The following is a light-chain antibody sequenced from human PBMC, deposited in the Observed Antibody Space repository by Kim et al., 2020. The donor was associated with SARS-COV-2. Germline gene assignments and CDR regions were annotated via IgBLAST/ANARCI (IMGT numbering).Light chain of an antibody. Sequence: GQSITISCTGTSSDVGGYNYVSWYQQHPGTAPKLMIYDVSNRPSGVSNRFSGSKSGNTASLTISGLQAEDEADYYCSSYTSSSTQVFGGGTQLTVL. CDR3: SSYTSSSTQV. V-gene: IGLV2-14*03. CDR2: DVS. CDR1: SSDVGGYNY. J-gene: IGLJ2*01.